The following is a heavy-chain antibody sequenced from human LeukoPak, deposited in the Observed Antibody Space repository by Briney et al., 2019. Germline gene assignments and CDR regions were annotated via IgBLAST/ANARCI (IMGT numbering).Heavy chain of an antibody. CDR1: GFPFTSYG. CDR3: AKDQGDDILTGLDY. Sequence: GGSLRLSCAASGFPFTSYGMHWVRQAPGKGLEWVAVISPDGSNKYYADSVKGRFTISRDNSKNTLYLQMNSLRAEDTAVYYCAKDQGDDILTGLDYWGQGTLVTVSS. V-gene: IGHV3-30*18. D-gene: IGHD3-9*01. J-gene: IGHJ4*02. CDR2: ISPDGSNK.